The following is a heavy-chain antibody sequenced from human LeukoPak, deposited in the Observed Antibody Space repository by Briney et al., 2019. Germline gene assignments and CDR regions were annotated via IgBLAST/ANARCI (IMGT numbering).Heavy chain of an antibody. CDR1: GGSISSYY. J-gene: IGHJ4*02. CDR2: ISYSGST. Sequence: KTSETLSLTCTVSGGSISSYYWTWIRQPPGKGLEWIGYISYSGSTNYSPSLKGRVTMSLDTSKNDFSLKLSSVTAADTAVYYCARQGRYFDYWGQGTLVTVSS. CDR3: ARQGRYFDY. V-gene: IGHV4-59*08.